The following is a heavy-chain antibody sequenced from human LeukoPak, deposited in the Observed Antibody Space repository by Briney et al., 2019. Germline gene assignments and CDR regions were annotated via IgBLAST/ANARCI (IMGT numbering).Heavy chain of an antibody. CDR1: GYTFINYY. CDR3: AREFSGYIDF. D-gene: IGHD1-26*01. Sequence: EASVKVSCKASGYTFINYYMHWVRQAPGQGLEWMGIINPSGGGTSYAQKFQGRVTMTRDTSTSTVYMEVSSLRSEDTAVYYCAREFSGYIDFWGQGTLVTVSS. J-gene: IGHJ4*02. CDR2: INPSGGGT. V-gene: IGHV1-46*01.